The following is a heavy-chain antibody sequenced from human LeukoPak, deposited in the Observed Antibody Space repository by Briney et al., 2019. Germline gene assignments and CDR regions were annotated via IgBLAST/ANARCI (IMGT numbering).Heavy chain of an antibody. CDR3: ARGRVFAIFGVVESWFDP. CDR1: GYTFTSYD. Sequence: GASVQVSCKASGYTFTSYDINWVRQATGQGREWMGWMNPNSGNTGYAQKFQGRVTMTRNTSISTAYMELSSLRSEDTAVYYCARGRVFAIFGVVESWFDPWGQGTLVTVSS. D-gene: IGHD3-3*01. J-gene: IGHJ5*02. CDR2: MNPNSGNT. V-gene: IGHV1-8*01.